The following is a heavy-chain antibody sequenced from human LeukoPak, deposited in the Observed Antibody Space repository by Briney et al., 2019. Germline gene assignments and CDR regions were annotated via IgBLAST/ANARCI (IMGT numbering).Heavy chain of an antibody. Sequence: GGSLRLSCAASGFTFGSYGMHWVRQAPGKGLEWVAIISYDGSTKYYADSVKGRFTISRDNSKNTLYLQMNSLRAEDTAVYYCASLVLYYYGMDVWGQGTTVTVSS. CDR2: ISYDGSTK. CDR3: ASLVLYYYGMDV. CDR1: GFTFGSYG. D-gene: IGHD3-10*01. J-gene: IGHJ6*02. V-gene: IGHV3-30*03.